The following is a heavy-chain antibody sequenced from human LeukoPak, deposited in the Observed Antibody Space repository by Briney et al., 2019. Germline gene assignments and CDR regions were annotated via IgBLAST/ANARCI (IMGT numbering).Heavy chain of an antibody. CDR3: ARDLEEYCSGGSCSLFDY. Sequence: GGSLRLSCAASGFTFSSYTMNWVRQAPGKGLEWVSSISGSSSYIYYADSVKGRFTISRHNAKNSLYLQMNSLRAEDTAVYYCARDLEEYCSGGSCSLFDYWGQGTLVTVSS. J-gene: IGHJ4*02. D-gene: IGHD2-15*01. CDR2: ISGSSSYI. V-gene: IGHV3-21*01. CDR1: GFTFSSYT.